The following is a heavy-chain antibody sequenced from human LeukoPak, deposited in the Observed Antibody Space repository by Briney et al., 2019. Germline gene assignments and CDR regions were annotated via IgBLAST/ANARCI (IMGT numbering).Heavy chain of an antibody. CDR3: ARGAYHYDSSGYLGLGS. V-gene: IGHV1-2*06. CDR2: INPNSGGA. CDR1: GYAFAGFY. D-gene: IGHD3-22*01. J-gene: IGHJ5*02. Sequence: ASVKVSCKASGYAFAGFYLHWVRQAPGHGLEWMGRINPNSGGANSAQEFQGRVIMTRDTSINTAYMELSRLMSDDTAVYYCARGAYHYDSSGYLGLGSWGQGTLSPFPQ.